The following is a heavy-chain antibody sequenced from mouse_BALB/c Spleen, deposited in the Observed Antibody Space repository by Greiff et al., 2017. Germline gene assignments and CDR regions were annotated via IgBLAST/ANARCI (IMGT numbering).Heavy chain of an antibody. D-gene: IGHD1-1*01. Sequence: EVKLMEPGGGLVKPGGSLKLSCAASGFAFSSYDMSWVRQTPEKRLEWVAYISSGGGSTYYPDTVKGRFTISRDNAKNTLYLQMSSLKSEDTAMYYCARQTTVVDWYFDVWGAGTTVTVSS. V-gene: IGHV5-12-1*01. CDR2: ISSGGGST. CDR3: ARQTTVVDWYFDV. J-gene: IGHJ1*01. CDR1: GFAFSSYD.